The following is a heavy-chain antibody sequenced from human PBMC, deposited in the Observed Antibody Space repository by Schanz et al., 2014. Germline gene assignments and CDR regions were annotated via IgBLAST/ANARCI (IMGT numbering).Heavy chain of an antibody. D-gene: IGHD1-7*01. Sequence: QVQLVQSGAEVKKPGSSVKVSCKAPGDTFDNFGISWVRQAPGQGPEWIGRFMPFLGITNLAQKFQDRVTMTADTATSTAYMELSGLRSEDTAMYYCARDRWNYEGGIFDIWGQGPMVTVSS. J-gene: IGHJ3*02. CDR3: ARDRWNYEGGIFDI. CDR1: GDTFDNFG. CDR2: FMPFLGIT. V-gene: IGHV1-69*04.